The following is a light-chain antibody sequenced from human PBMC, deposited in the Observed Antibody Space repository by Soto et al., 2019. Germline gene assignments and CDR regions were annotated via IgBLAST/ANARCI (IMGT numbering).Light chain of an antibody. J-gene: IGKJ1*01. Sequence: IQITQSPSSRSASVGARVRITCRASPGIRSYLAWYRQKPGQVPKLLIYAASTWPSGVPSRFSGSGSGTDFTRTISSLEPEDFATYYCQKYNSATQTFGQGTKVDIK. CDR1: PGIRSY. CDR2: AAS. CDR3: QKYNSATQT. V-gene: IGKV1-27*01.